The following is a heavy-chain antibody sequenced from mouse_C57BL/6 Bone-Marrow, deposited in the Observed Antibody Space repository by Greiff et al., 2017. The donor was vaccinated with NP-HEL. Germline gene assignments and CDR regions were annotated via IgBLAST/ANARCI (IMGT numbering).Heavy chain of an antibody. CDR3: ARIGGYYVYYAMDY. D-gene: IGHD2-3*01. J-gene: IGHJ4*01. CDR1: GFNIKDYY. V-gene: IGHV14-2*01. CDR2: IDPEDGDT. Sequence: VQLQQSGAELVKPGASVKLSCTASGFNIKDYYMHWVKQRTEQGLEWIGRIDPEDGDTKYAPKFQGKATITADTSSNTAYLQLSSLTSEDTAVYYCARIGGYYVYYAMDYWGQGTSVTVSS.